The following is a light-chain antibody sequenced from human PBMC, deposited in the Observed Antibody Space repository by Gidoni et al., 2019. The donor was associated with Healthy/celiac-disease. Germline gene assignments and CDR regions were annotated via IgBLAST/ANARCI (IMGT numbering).Light chain of an antibody. CDR1: QDISNY. CDR3: QKDDNIRVT. CDR2: DAS. V-gene: IGKV1-33*01. Sequence: IQMTHSPSSLSASVGDRVTITCQARQDISNYLNWYQQKPGKAPKLLIYDASNLETGVPSRFRGSGAGTDVTFTISSMQPEEIATYYCQKDDNIRVTFGPGTKVDIK. J-gene: IGKJ3*01.